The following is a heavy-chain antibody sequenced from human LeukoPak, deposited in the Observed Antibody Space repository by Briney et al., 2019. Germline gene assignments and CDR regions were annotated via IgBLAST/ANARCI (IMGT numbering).Heavy chain of an antibody. J-gene: IGHJ4*02. Sequence: QAGGSLRLSCEVSGFTFSSYWMNWVRQAPGKGLEWVANIMQDGSDKYYVDSVKGRFSISRDNAKNSLFLQMNSLRAEDTAVYYCARAHTPIMWDSSAYYYDYFDYWGQGTLVTVSS. V-gene: IGHV3-7*04. CDR2: IMQDGSDK. D-gene: IGHD3-22*01. CDR3: ARAHTPIMWDSSAYYYDYFDY. CDR1: GFTFSSYW.